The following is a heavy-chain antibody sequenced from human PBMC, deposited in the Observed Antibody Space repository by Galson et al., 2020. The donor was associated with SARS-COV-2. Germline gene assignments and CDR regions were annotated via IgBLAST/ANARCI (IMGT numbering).Heavy chain of an antibody. D-gene: IGHD6-13*01. CDR2: ITTSSTYI. J-gene: IGHJ6*03. Sequence: GESLKISCAASGFTFSSYTMNWVRQVPGKGLEWVSSITTSSTYINYADSVKGRFTISRDNAKNSLYLQMNSLRAGDTAVYFCARTGTPHYYYYYMDVWGKGTTVTVSS. CDR3: ARTGTPHYYYYYMDV. CDR1: GFTFSSYT. V-gene: IGHV3-21*01.